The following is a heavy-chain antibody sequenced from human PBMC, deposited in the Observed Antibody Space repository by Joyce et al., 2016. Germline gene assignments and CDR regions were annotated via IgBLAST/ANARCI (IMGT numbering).Heavy chain of an antibody. J-gene: IGHJ4*02. CDR1: GGPFRGFF. CDR3: ARSQWLAPLMY. D-gene: IGHD6-19*01. Sequence: QVQLQQWGAGLLKPSETLSLTCAVSGGPFRGFFWTWVRQPPGKGLEWIGDINNSGVTNYNRSLKTGVTFSVDTSKNQFSLKLTSLSAADTAVYYCARSQWLAPLMYWGQGTPVTVSS. V-gene: IGHV4-34*01. CDR2: INNSGVT.